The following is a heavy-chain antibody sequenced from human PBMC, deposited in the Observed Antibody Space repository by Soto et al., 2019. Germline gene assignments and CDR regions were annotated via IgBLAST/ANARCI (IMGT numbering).Heavy chain of an antibody. J-gene: IGHJ4*02. CDR1: GFTFSSYA. Sequence: GGSLRLSCAASGFTFSSYAMSWVRQGPGRGLEWVSIIRGNGGRTYYAASLKGPFTISRDNTKNTLYLQMDTLTAEDTAVYYCAKGSEFSNSYTLDFHFWGQGALVTVSS. CDR2: IRGNGGRT. V-gene: IGHV3-23*01. D-gene: IGHD6-6*01. CDR3: AKGSEFSNSYTLDFHF.